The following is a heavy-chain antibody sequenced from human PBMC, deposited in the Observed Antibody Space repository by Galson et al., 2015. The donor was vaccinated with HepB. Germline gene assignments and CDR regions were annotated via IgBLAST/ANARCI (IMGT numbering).Heavy chain of an antibody. CDR1: GFTFYTYS. J-gene: IGHJ6*02. D-gene: IGHD1-26*01. CDR3: ARDKEGATEWYYYPMDV. Sequence: SLRLSCAASGFTFYTYSMNWVRQAPGKGLEWVSSISGSGSYIYYADSVKGRFTISRDNARNSLYLQMNSLRAEDTAVYYCARDKEGATEWYYYPMDVWGQGTTVTVSS. V-gene: IGHV3-21*01. CDR2: ISGSGSYI.